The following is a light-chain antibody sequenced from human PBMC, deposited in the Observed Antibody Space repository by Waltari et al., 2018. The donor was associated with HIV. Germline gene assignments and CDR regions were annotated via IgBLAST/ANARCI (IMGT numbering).Light chain of an antibody. CDR2: EVT. V-gene: IGLV2-23*02. CDR1: SSNVGSDDL. CDR3: CSCPRSGIRYV. Sequence: QSALTQPASVSGSPGQSITISCTGTSSNVGSDDLVSWYQQPPGEAPKLIIYEVTKRPSGVSNRCSGSKSGNTASLTISGLQAEDEADYYCCSCPRSGIRYVFGTGTKVTVL. J-gene: IGLJ1*01.